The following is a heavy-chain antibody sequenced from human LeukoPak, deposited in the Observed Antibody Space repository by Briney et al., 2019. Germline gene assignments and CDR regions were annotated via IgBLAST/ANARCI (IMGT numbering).Heavy chain of an antibody. Sequence: SETLSLTCTVSRGSISNADYYWSWIRQHPGKGLEWIGYIYYSGSTYYNPSLKSRVTISVDTSKNQFSLKLSSVTAADTAVYYCASPYYYMFDYWGQGTLVTVSS. J-gene: IGHJ4*02. V-gene: IGHV4-31*03. CDR2: IYYSGST. CDR1: RGSISNADYY. CDR3: ASPYYYMFDY. D-gene: IGHD3-10*01.